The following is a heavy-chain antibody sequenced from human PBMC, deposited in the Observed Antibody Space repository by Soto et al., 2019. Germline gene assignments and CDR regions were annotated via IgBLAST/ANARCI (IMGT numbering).Heavy chain of an antibody. CDR3: GRGRSGQLVVFY. V-gene: IGHV1-2*02. J-gene: IGHJ4*02. Sequence: ASVKVSCKASGYTFTGHYIRWLRQAPGQGPEWMGEIGPASGDTRYAQKFQGRVTMTRDTSITTVYMELNNLSPDDTAVYYCGRGRSGQLVVFYWGQGTPVTVPS. CDR2: IGPASGDT. CDR1: GYTFTGHY. D-gene: IGHD3-10*01.